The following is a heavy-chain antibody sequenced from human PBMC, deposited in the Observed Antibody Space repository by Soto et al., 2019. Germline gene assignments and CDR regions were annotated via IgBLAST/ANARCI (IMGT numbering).Heavy chain of an antibody. V-gene: IGHV6-1*01. CDR3: ARETSARNCFDP. J-gene: IGHJ5*02. CDR2: TYYRSEWYN. CDR1: GDSVFTNTVA. Sequence: SQTFSLTCAISGDSVFTNTVAWNWIRQSPSRGLEWLGRTYYRSEWYNDYAASVKGRITINPDTTKSQFSLQLNSVTPEDTAVYYCARETSARNCFDPWGQGTLVTVSS. D-gene: IGHD1-7*01.